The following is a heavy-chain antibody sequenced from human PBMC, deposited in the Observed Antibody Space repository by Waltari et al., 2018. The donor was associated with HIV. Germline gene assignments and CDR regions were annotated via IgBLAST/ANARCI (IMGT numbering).Heavy chain of an antibody. V-gene: IGHV4-34*01. J-gene: IGHJ4*02. CDR1: GGSFSGYY. Sequence: QVQLQQWGAGLLKPSETLSLTCAVYGGSFSGYYWSWIRQPPVKGLEWIGEINHSGSTNYNPSLQRRVTISVDTSKNQFSLKLTSVTAADTAVYYCARGSRGFGGGFDYWGQGTLVTVSS. D-gene: IGHD3-10*01. CDR2: INHSGST. CDR3: ARGSRGFGGGFDY.